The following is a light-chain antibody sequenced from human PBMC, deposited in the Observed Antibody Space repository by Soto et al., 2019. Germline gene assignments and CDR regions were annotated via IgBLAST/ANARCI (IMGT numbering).Light chain of an antibody. V-gene: IGLV2-8*01. CDR2: EVN. CDR3: ISHAGASNV. Sequence: QSALTQPPSASGSPGQSVAISCTGTSSDVGATGYVSWYQQHSGKAPKLLLYEVNKRPSGVPDRFSGSKSGNTASLTVSALQADDEADYYCISHAGASNVLGTGTKLTVL. CDR1: SSDVGATGY. J-gene: IGLJ1*01.